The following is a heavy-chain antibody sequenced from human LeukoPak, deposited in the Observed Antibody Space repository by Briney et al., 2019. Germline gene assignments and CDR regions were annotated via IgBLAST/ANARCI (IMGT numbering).Heavy chain of an antibody. J-gene: IGHJ4*02. Sequence: SETLSLTCSVFGDSFNEYYWNWVRQPPGKGLQWIGYIYHNGNSNYNPSLKGRLTISVDTAKNQFSLKLTSVIAADTAVYYCARDGGLQSHFDYWGQGALVTVSS. D-gene: IGHD5-24*01. CDR2: IYHNGNS. CDR3: ARDGGLQSHFDY. CDR1: GDSFNEYY. V-gene: IGHV4-59*01.